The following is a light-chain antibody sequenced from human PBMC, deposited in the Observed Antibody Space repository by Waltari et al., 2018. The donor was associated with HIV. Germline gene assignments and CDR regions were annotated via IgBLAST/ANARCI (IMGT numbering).Light chain of an antibody. CDR1: QKILFSSTNKNY. V-gene: IGKV4-1*01. J-gene: IGKJ1*01. Sequence: DIVLTQSPDSLAVSLGEKAPMNCKSSQKILFSSTNKNYLIWYQQRPGQPPRLLIYWASSRDTGVPERFTGSGSGTNFTLTISRLQADDVAVYFCQQYYTSPRTFGQGTKVEI. CDR2: WAS. CDR3: QQYYTSPRT.